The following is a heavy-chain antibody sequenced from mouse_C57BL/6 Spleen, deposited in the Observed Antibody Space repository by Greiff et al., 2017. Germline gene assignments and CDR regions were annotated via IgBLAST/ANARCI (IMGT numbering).Heavy chain of an antibody. J-gene: IGHJ1*03. CDR1: GFTFSSYA. Sequence: EVMLVESGGGLVKPGGSLTISCAASGFTFSSYAMSWVRQTPDKRLEWVATISSGGSYTYYPDSVKGRFTISRDNAKNTLYLQMSSLKSEDTAMYYCASQTDRSWYFDVWGTGTTVTVSS. CDR2: ISSGGSYT. V-gene: IGHV5-6*03. CDR3: ASQTDRSWYFDV. D-gene: IGHD3-2*01.